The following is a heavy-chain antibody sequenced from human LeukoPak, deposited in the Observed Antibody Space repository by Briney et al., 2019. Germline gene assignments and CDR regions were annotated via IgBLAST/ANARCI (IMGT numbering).Heavy chain of an antibody. V-gene: IGHV3-23*01. D-gene: IGHD3-10*01. CDR3: AKYFASGSYYKLPH. CDR2: ISGSGAYT. Sequence: GGSLRLSCAASGFTFSSYAMSWVRQAPGKGLEWVSTISGSGAYTYYADSVKGRFTISRDNSKNTLYLQMNSLRAEDTAVHYCAKYFASGSYYKLPHWGQGTLVTVSS. J-gene: IGHJ1*01. CDR1: GFTFSSYA.